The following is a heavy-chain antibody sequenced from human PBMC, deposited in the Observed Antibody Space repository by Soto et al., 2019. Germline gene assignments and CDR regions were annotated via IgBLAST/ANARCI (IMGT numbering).Heavy chain of an antibody. CDR1: GGPVSSGSYY. CDR2: IYYSGST. Sequence: SETLSLTCTVSGGPVSSGSYYWSWIRQPPGKGLEWIGYIYYSGSTNYNPSLKSRVTISVDTSKNQFSLKLSSVTAADTAVYYCAREQRFLEWLSRFDYWGQGTLVTVSS. V-gene: IGHV4-61*01. J-gene: IGHJ4*02. CDR3: AREQRFLEWLSRFDY. D-gene: IGHD3-3*01.